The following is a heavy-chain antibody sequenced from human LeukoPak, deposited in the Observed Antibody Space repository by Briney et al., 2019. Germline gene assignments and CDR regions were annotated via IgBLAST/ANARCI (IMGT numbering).Heavy chain of an antibody. Sequence: GGSLRLSCAASGFTFSSYAMHWVRQAPGKGLEWVAVISYDGSNKYYADSVKGRFTISRDNSKNTLYLQMNSLRAEDTAVYYCARDRGGEWHHFDYWGQGTLVTVSS. D-gene: IGHD3-10*01. CDR2: ISYDGSNK. V-gene: IGHV3-30-3*01. J-gene: IGHJ4*02. CDR1: GFTFSSYA. CDR3: ARDRGGEWHHFDY.